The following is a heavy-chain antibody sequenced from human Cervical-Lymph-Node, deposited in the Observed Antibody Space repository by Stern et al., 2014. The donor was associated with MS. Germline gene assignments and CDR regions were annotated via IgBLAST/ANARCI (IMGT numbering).Heavy chain of an antibody. V-gene: IGHV3-48*01. CDR1: GFTFSHYS. Sequence: EVHLVESGGGLVQPGGSLRLSCAASGFTFSHYSMNWVRQAPGKGLEWVSYISASGDSIYDADSVKGRFTISRDNAKNSLFLQMNSLRAEDTAVYFCTRVIRSGHHEYWGQGTLVTVSS. CDR3: TRVIRSGHHEY. CDR2: ISASGDSI. J-gene: IGHJ4*02. D-gene: IGHD2-15*01.